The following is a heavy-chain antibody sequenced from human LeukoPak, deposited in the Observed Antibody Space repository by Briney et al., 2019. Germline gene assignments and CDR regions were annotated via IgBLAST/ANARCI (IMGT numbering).Heavy chain of an antibody. V-gene: IGHV3-48*03. CDR3: AKGPGARGHFNWFEP. Sequence: GGSLRLSCAASGFSSSNYEMNWVRQAPGKGLEWISYITASSTTIYYADSVKGRFTISRDNAKNSLYLQMNGLRGEDTAVYYCAKGPGARGHFNWFEPWGQGTLVTVPS. CDR2: ITASSTTI. D-gene: IGHD5-12*01. CDR1: GFSSSNYE. J-gene: IGHJ5*02.